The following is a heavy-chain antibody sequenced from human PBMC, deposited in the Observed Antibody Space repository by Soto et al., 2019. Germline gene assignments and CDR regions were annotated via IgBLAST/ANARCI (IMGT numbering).Heavy chain of an antibody. Sequence: GESLKISCKGSGYNFATYWIAWVRQLPGKGPEWMGIIYPGDSDTSYSPSFQGQVTISVDKSISTAYLQWNSLKASDTAMYYCARRGYSYGLDVWGQGTKGTVS. CDR3: ARRGYSYGLDV. CDR1: GYNFATYW. J-gene: IGHJ6*02. CDR2: IYPGDSDT. V-gene: IGHV5-51*01. D-gene: IGHD5-18*01.